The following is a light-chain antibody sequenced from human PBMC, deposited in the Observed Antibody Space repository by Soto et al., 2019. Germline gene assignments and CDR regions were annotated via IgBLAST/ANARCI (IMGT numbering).Light chain of an antibody. CDR2: GAS. CDR3: QQYGTSPLT. CDR1: QSVSSSY. J-gene: IGKJ4*01. V-gene: IGKV3-20*01. Sequence: EIVLTQSPGTLSLSPGERATLSRRASQSVSSSYLAWYQQKPGQAPRLLIYGASSRATGIPDRFSGSGSGTDFTLTINRLEPEDFAVYYCQQYGTSPLTFGGGTKVEIK.